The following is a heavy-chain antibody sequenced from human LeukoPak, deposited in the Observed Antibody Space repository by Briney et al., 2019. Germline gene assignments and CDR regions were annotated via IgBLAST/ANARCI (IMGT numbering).Heavy chain of an antibody. J-gene: IGHJ4*02. CDR2: IYYSGST. D-gene: IGHD4-17*01. CDR1: GGSISSSSYY. V-gene: IGHV4-39*01. CDR3: ARNDGDYAVDY. Sequence: SETLSLTCTVSGGSISSSSYYWGWIRQPPGKGLEWIGSIYYSGSTYYNPSLKSRVTISVDTSKNQFSLKLSSVTAADTAVYHCARNDGDYAVDYWGQGTLVTVSS.